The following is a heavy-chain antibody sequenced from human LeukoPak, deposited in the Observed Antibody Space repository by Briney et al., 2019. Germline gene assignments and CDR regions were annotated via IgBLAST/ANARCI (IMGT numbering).Heavy chain of an antibody. CDR1: GYSFTSYW. CDR2: IYPGDSDT. D-gene: IGHD2-21*02. V-gene: IGHV5-51*01. Sequence: GESLKISCKGSGYSFTSYWIGWVRQMPGKGLEWMGIIYPGDSDTRYSPSFQGQVTISADKSISTAYLQWSSLKASDTAMYNCARIASDYYYYYYMDVWGKGTTVTVSS. J-gene: IGHJ6*03. CDR3: ARIASDYYYYYYMDV.